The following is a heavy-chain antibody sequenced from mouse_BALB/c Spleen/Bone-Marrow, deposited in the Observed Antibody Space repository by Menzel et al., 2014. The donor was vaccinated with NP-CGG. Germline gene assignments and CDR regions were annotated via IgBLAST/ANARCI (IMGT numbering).Heavy chain of an antibody. J-gene: IGHJ2*01. CDR1: GFTFRSFG. Sequence: EVQLVESGGGLVQPGGSRKLSCAASGFTFRSFGMHWARQAPEKGLEWVAYISGGTSTIYHADTVKGRFTISRDNPNNTLFLQMTSLRSEDTAMYYCVRGGYYVPSYFDSWGQGTTLTVSS. CDR2: ISGGTSTI. CDR3: VRGGYYVPSYFDS. D-gene: IGHD2-3*01. V-gene: IGHV5-17*02.